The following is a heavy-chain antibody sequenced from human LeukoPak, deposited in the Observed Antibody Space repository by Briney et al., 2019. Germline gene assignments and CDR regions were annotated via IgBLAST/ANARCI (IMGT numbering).Heavy chain of an antibody. D-gene: IGHD6-19*01. J-gene: IGHJ4*02. CDR1: GFTFSSYS. CDR3: AGGGPKPIAVAGFGY. V-gene: IGHV3-21*01. Sequence: GGSLRLSCAASGFTFSSYSMNWVRQAPGKGLEWVSSISSSSSYIYYADPVKGRFTISRDNAKNSLYLQMNSLRAEDTAVYYCAGGGPKPIAVAGFGYWGQGTLVTVSS. CDR2: ISSSSSYI.